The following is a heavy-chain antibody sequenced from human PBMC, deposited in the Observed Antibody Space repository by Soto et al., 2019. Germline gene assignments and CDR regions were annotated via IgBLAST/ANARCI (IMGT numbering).Heavy chain of an antibody. V-gene: IGHV4-39*07. CDR1: GVSVSSSSYY. D-gene: IGHD2-21*01. Sequence: SETLSLTCTVSGVSVSSSSYYWVWIRQPPGKGLEWIGYIDNNGSTNHNPSLKRRITTSFDTSKKSLSLSLSSVTAADTAVYYCAAVPITTTIPYFDPWGQGTKVTVSS. CDR3: AAVPITTTIPYFDP. CDR2: IDNNGST. J-gene: IGHJ5*02.